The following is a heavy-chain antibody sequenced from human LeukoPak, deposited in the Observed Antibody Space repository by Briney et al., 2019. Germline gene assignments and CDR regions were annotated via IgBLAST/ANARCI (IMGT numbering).Heavy chain of an antibody. V-gene: IGHV4-4*09. CDR2: THTSGSP. Sequence: SETLSLTCTVSGGSMTNYFWNWIRKSPGKGLEWIGYTHTSGSPDYSLSLKSRVTISLDTSKNQFSLMLYSVTAADTAVYFCARATQRYCSGSTCFPYWFDTWGRGNLVTVSS. D-gene: IGHD2-15*01. J-gene: IGHJ5*02. CDR1: GGSMTNYF. CDR3: ARATQRYCSGSTCFPYWFDT.